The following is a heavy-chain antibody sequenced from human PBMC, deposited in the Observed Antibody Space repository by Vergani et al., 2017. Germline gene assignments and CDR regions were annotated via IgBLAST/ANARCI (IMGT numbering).Heavy chain of an antibody. J-gene: IGHJ6*02. CDR2: VDPEEGET. D-gene: IGHD4-17*01. CDR1: GYTFTDHY. CDR3: ATPETVTSGGMEV. V-gene: IGHV1-69-2*01. Sequence: EVQLVQSGAEVKKPGATMKISCKVSGYTFTDHYMHWVKQAPGKGLEWMGLVDPEEGETIYAEKFKGRVTIAADTSTETAHLELSSLRSQDTAVYYCATPETVTSGGMEVWGQGTTVIVSS.